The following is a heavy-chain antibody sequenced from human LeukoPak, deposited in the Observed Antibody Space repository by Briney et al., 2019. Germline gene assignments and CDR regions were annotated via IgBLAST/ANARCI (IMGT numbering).Heavy chain of an antibody. CDR1: GGSIRSGSYF. Sequence: SETLSLTRTVSGGSIRSGSYFWTWIRQPAGKALEWIGRVDSSGTTNYNPSLKSRVTISVDTSKNQFSLKLSSVTAADTAVYYCARGDWQYINNWSNWFDPWGQGTLVTVSS. CDR2: VDSSGTT. CDR3: ARGDWQYINNWSNWFDP. V-gene: IGHV4-61*02. J-gene: IGHJ5*02. D-gene: IGHD1-1*01.